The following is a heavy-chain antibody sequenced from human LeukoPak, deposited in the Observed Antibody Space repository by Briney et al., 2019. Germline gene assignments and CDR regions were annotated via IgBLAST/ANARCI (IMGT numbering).Heavy chain of an antibody. J-gene: IGHJ5*02. Sequence: GGSLRLSCAASGFTFNSYAIHWVRQAPGKGLEWVAVISYDGSNKYYADSVKGRFTISRDNSKNTLYLQMNSLRAEDTALYYCAKGQSGTTPYWFDPWGQGTLVTVSS. CDR1: GFTFNSYA. CDR3: AKGQSGTTPYWFDP. V-gene: IGHV3-30*04. D-gene: IGHD1-1*01. CDR2: ISYDGSNK.